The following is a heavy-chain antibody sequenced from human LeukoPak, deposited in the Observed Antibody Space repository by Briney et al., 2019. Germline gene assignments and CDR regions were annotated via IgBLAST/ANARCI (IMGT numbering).Heavy chain of an antibody. D-gene: IGHD3-10*01. V-gene: IGHV3-23*01. CDR2: ISSSGSST. J-gene: IGHJ4*02. Sequence: GGSLRLSCAASGLTFRSSAMTWVRQAPEKGLEWVSGISSSGSSTYYADSVKGRSTISRDNSKNTLYLQLNSLTAEDTAVYYCAKGGLARGSGNYYDYWGQGTLVTVSS. CDR1: GLTFRSSA. CDR3: AKGGLARGSGNYYDY.